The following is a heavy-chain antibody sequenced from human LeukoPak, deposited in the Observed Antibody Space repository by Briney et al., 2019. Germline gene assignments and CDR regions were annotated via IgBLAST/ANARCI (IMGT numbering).Heavy chain of an antibody. D-gene: IGHD6-19*01. CDR3: ARLIAVAGSPTFDY. V-gene: IGHV1-69*13. CDR1: GGTFSSYA. J-gene: IGHJ4*02. Sequence: SVKVSCKASGGTFSSYAISWVRQAPGQGPEWMGGIIPIFGTANYAQKFQGRVTITADESTSTAYMELSSLRSEDTAVYYCARLIAVAGSPTFDYWGQGTLVTVSS. CDR2: IIPIFGTA.